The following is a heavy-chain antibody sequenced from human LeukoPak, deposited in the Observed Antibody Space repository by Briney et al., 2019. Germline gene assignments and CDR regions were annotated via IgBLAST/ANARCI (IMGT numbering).Heavy chain of an antibody. CDR2: ISGSGGSP. V-gene: IGHV3-23*01. J-gene: IGHJ6*03. CDR3: AKGGYGYVNYYYYYMDV. D-gene: IGHD5-18*01. CDR1: GFTFSSYA. Sequence: TGGSLRLSCAASGFTFSSYAMSWVRQAPGKGLEWVSVISGSGGSPYYADSVKGRFTISRDNSKNTLYLQMNSLRAEDTAVYYCAKGGYGYVNYYYYYMDVWGKGTTVTVSS.